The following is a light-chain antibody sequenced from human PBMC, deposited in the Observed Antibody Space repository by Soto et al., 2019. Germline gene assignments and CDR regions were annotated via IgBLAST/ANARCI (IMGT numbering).Light chain of an antibody. CDR2: GAA. CDR1: QSVGTN. V-gene: IGKV3-15*01. Sequence: EIVMTQTPVILSVSPGERVTLSCRASQSVGTNLAWYQQKPGQAPRLLISGAATRATGIPARFSGRGSGTEFTLTVSSLQSEDFAVYYCQQYNNWPRTFGQGTNVEIK. J-gene: IGKJ1*01. CDR3: QQYNNWPRT.